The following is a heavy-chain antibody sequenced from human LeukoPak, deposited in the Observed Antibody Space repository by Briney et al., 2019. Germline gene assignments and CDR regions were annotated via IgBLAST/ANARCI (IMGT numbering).Heavy chain of an antibody. D-gene: IGHD5-12*01. Sequence: SVKVSCKASGFTFTSSAMQWVRQARGQRLEWIGWIVVGSGNTNYAQKFQERVTITRDMSTSTAYMELSSLRSEDTAVYYCAAALSQTDSGYDALDYWGQGTLVTVSS. V-gene: IGHV1-58*02. J-gene: IGHJ4*02. CDR2: IVVGSGNT. CDR1: GFTFTSSA. CDR3: AAALSQTDSGYDALDY.